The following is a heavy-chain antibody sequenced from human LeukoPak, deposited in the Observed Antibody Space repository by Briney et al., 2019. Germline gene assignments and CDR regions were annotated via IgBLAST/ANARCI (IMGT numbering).Heavy chain of an antibody. CDR1: GFTFGDYA. D-gene: IGHD2-2*01. CDR3: TRDLGYCSSTSCYYGWLRSPYYYYGMDV. CDR2: IGSKAYGGTT. J-gene: IGHJ6*04. Sequence: GGFLRLSCTASGFTFGDYAMSWVRQAPGKGLEWVGFIGSKAYGGTTEYAASVKGRFTISRDDSKSIAYLQMNSLKTEDTAVYYCTRDLGYCSSTSCYYGWLRSPYYYYGMDVWGKGTTVTVSS. V-gene: IGHV3-49*04.